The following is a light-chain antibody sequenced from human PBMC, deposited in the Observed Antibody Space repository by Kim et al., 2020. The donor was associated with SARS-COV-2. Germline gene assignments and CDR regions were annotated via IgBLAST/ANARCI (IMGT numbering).Light chain of an antibody. Sequence: GHPITVSCTGTSSDVGEYDYVSWYQHHPGKVPKLMIYDVNKRPSGVSTRFSGSKSGNTASLTISGLQAEDEADYYCSSFTSSSTFVFGTGTKVTVL. V-gene: IGLV2-14*01. CDR2: DVN. CDR3: SSFTSSSTFV. J-gene: IGLJ1*01. CDR1: SSDVGEYDY.